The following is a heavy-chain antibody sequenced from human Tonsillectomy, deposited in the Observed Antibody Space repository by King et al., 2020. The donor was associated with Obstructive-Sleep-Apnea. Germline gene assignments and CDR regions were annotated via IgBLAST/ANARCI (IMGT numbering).Heavy chain of an antibody. J-gene: IGHJ6*02. CDR3: ARDRDCSSTSCYDYYYGMDV. CDR1: GDSVSTNSAA. V-gene: IGHV6-1*01. Sequence: VQLQQSGPGLVKPSQTLSLTCALSGDSVSTNSAAWNWIRQSPSRGLEWLGRTYYRSKWFNDYALSVKSRITINSDTSKNQFSLHLNSVTPEDTAVYYCARDRDCSSTSCYDYYYGMDVWGQGTTVTVSS. D-gene: IGHD2-2*01. CDR2: TYYRSKWFN.